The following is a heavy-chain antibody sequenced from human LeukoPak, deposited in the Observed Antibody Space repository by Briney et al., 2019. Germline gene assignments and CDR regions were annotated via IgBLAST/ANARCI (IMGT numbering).Heavy chain of an antibody. D-gene: IGHD3-9*01. CDR2: IYYSGST. V-gene: IGHV4-59*01. CDR1: GGSISSYY. CDR3: ARGQELTGYTSDY. Sequence: SETLSLTCTVSGGSISSYYWSWIRQPPGKGLEWIGYIYYSGSTNYNPSLKSRVTISVDTSKNQFSLKLSSVTAADTAVYYCARGQELTGYTSDYWGQGTLVTVSS. J-gene: IGHJ4*02.